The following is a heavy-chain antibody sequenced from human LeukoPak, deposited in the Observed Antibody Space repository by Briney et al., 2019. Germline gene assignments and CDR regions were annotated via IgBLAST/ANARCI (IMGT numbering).Heavy chain of an antibody. CDR1: GGSISSTGYY. J-gene: IGHJ4*02. D-gene: IGHD5-12*01. Sequence: PSETLSLTCTVSGGSISSTGYYWARIRQPPGKGLEWIGSIHYSGPTYYNPSLKSRLTISVDTSKNQFSLKLSSVTAADTAVYYCARRRIVATIEYWGQGTLVTVSS. V-gene: IGHV4-39*01. CDR3: ARRRIVATIEY. CDR2: IHYSGPT.